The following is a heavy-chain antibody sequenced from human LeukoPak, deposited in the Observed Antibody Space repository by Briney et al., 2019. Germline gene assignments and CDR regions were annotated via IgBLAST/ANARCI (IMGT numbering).Heavy chain of an antibody. D-gene: IGHD3-10*01. CDR2: INHSGRT. V-gene: IGHV4-34*01. Sequence: KPSETLSFTCAVSGESFSDYCWTWIRQSPLKGLEWIGEINHSGRTYYNPSLKSRVTISVDTSKNQFSLMLTSMTAADAAVYYCARAQVLWFGKLSVPQSFDHWGQGTLVTVSS. CDR1: GESFSDYC. CDR3: ARAQVLWFGKLSVPQSFDH. J-gene: IGHJ4*02.